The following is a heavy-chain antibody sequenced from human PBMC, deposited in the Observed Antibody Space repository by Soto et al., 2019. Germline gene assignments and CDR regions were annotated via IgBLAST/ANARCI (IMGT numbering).Heavy chain of an antibody. CDR1: GFTFSDYT. CDR3: ASDFWSGYWTGFDY. V-gene: IGHV3-21*01. Sequence: GGSLRLSCAASGFTFSDYTMNWVRQAPGKGLEWVSSISSSSSYMYYADSVKGRYTISRDNAKNSLYLQMNSLRAEDTAVYYCASDFWSGYWTGFDYWGQGTQVTVSS. CDR2: ISSSSSYM. D-gene: IGHD3-3*01. J-gene: IGHJ4*02.